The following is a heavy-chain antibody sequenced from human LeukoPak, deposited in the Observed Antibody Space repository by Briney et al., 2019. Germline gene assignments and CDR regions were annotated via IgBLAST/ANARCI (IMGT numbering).Heavy chain of an antibody. J-gene: IGHJ4*02. CDR1: GFTFSSYW. CDR2: IKQDGSEK. V-gene: IGHV3-7*05. CDR3: ARGKKRQPSYYFDY. D-gene: IGHD6-13*01. Sequence: GGSLRLPCAASGFTFSSYWMSWVRQAPGKGLEWVGNIKQDGSEKYYVDSVKGRFTISRDNAKNSLYLQMNSLRAEDTAVYYCARGKKRQPSYYFDYWGQGTLVTVSS.